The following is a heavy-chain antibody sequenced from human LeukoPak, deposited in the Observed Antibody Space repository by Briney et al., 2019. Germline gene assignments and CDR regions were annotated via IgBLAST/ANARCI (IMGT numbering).Heavy chain of an antibody. D-gene: IGHD3-22*01. CDR3: ARDPGHYYDSSGSRSWFDP. Sequence: SVKVSCTASGGTFSSYAISWVRQAPGQGLEWMGGIIPIFGTANYAQKFQGRVTITADESTSTAYMELSSLRSEDTAVYYCARDPGHYYDSSGSRSWFDPWGQGTLVTVSS. V-gene: IGHV1-69*13. CDR2: IIPIFGTA. J-gene: IGHJ5*02. CDR1: GGTFSSYA.